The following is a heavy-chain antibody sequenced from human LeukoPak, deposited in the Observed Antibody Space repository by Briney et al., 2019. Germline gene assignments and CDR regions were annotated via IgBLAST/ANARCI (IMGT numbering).Heavy chain of an antibody. CDR1: GFTFDDYA. D-gene: IGHD3-9*01. CDR2: ISWNSGSI. CDR3: AKESAIDYDILTGYFDY. J-gene: IGHJ4*02. Sequence: GRSLRLSCAASGFTFDDYAMHWVRQAPGKGLEWVSGISWNSGSIGYADSVKGRFTISRDNAKNSLYLQMNSLRAEDTASYYCAKESAIDYDILTGYFDYWGQGTLVTVSS. V-gene: IGHV3-9*01.